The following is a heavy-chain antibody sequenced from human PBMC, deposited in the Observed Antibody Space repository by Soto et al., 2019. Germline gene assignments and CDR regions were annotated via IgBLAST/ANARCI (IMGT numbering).Heavy chain of an antibody. CDR3: AALKVVPAARLDYYYYGMDV. J-gene: IGHJ6*02. D-gene: IGHD2-2*01. V-gene: IGHV1-58*01. Sequence: SVKVSCKAAGFTITSSAVQWVREARGQRLEWIGWIVVGSGNTNYAQKFQERVTITRDMSTSTAYMELSSLRSEDTAVYYCAALKVVPAARLDYYYYGMDVWGQGTTVTVSS. CDR1: GFTITSSA. CDR2: IVVGSGNT.